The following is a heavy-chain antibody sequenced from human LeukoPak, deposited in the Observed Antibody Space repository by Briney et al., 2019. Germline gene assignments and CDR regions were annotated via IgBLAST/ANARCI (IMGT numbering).Heavy chain of an antibody. CDR3: ARVGRGYSSLYYYYYMDV. CDR2: IYCSGST. V-gene: IGHV4-59*01. D-gene: IGHD5-18*01. J-gene: IGHJ6*03. CDR1: GGSISSYY. Sequence: PSETLSLTCTVSGGSISSYYWSWIRQPPGKGLEWIGYIYCSGSTNYNPSLKSRVTISVDTSKNQFSLKLSSVTAADTAVYYCARVGRGYSSLYYYYYMDVRGKGTTVTISS.